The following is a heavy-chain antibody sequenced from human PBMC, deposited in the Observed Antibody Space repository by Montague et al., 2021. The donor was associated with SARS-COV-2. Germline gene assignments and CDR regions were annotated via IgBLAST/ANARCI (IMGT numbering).Heavy chain of an antibody. CDR2: ISYSGTT. Sequence: SETLSLTCTVSGGSISSTTYRWVWIRQPPGKGLEWIGFISYSGTTFYNPSLKSRISMSVDTPKSQLSLNLTSVTAADTAVYYCARQYGSSLDYWGQGILVAVSS. V-gene: IGHV4-39*01. CDR1: GGSISSTTYR. J-gene: IGHJ4*02. D-gene: IGHD6-13*01. CDR3: ARQYGSSLDY.